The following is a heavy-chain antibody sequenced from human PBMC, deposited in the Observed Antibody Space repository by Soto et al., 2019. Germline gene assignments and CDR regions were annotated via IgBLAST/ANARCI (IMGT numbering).Heavy chain of an antibody. V-gene: IGHV3-23*01. J-gene: IGHJ4*02. Sequence: GGSLRLSCAASGFTFSSYAMSWVRQAPGKGLEWVSGISGSSGSTYYADSVKGRVTISRDNSKSTLYLQMNSLRAEDTAIYYCAKDLSSGLERRGGFDYWGQGTLVTVSS. D-gene: IGHD1-1*01. CDR2: ISGSSGST. CDR3: AKDLSSGLERRGGFDY. CDR1: GFTFSSYA.